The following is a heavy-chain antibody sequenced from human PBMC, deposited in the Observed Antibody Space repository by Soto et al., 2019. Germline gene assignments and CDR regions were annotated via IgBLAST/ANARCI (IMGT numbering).Heavy chain of an antibody. CDR1: GFTFSSYA. D-gene: IGHD5-12*01. V-gene: IGHV3-64D*06. J-gene: IGHJ4*02. Sequence: PGGSLRLSCSASGFTFSSYAMHWVRQAPGKGLEYVSAISSNGGSTYYADSVKGRFTISRDNSKNTLYLQMSSLRAEDTAVYYCVKKGYSGYDFQGYFDYWGQGTLVTVYS. CDR2: ISSNGGST. CDR3: VKKGYSGYDFQGYFDY.